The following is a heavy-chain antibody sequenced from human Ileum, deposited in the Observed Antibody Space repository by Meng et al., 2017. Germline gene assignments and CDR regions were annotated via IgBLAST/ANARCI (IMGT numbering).Heavy chain of an antibody. J-gene: IGHJ4*02. CDR2: ISWNSGRI. CDR3: ARDGGGNLFDY. D-gene: IGHD4-23*01. V-gene: IGHV3-9*01. CDR1: GFTFDDCA. Sequence: SLKISCAASGFTFDDCAMHWVRQVPGKGLEWVSSISWNSGRIDYADSVKGRFTISRDTAKNSLYLQMNSLRAEDTAVYYCARDGGGNLFDYWGQGTLVTVSS.